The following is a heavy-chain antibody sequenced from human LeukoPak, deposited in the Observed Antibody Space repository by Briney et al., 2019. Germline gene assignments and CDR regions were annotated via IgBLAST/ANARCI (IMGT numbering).Heavy chain of an antibody. D-gene: IGHD1-26*01. CDR2: ISSIGTTI. V-gene: IGHV3-48*03. Sequence: PGGSLRLSCAASGFTFRIYEMNGVRQAPGKGLEWVSYISSIGTTIYYADSVKGRFTISRDNAQNSLYLQMNSLIAEDTVVSYCARGERRDYWGRGTLVTVSS. J-gene: IGHJ4*02. CDR1: GFTFRIYE. CDR3: ARGERRDY.